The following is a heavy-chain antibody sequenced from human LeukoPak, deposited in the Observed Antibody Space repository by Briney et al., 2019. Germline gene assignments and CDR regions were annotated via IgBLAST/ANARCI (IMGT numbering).Heavy chain of an antibody. Sequence: ASVKVSCKASGYAFNTFGISWVRQAPGQGLEWLGWISAYNGNTLYPQKLQGRVTMTTDTSTNTAYMELTSLRSDDTAVYYCARTTFLGSTYFQHWGQGTLVTVSS. V-gene: IGHV1-18*01. CDR1: GYAFNTFG. D-gene: IGHD1-1*01. J-gene: IGHJ1*01. CDR3: ARTTFLGSTYFQH. CDR2: ISAYNGNT.